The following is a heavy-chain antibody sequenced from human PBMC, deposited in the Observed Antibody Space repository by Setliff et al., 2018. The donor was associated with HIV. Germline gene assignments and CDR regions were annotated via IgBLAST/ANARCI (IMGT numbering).Heavy chain of an antibody. J-gene: IGHJ4*02. V-gene: IGHV4-38-2*02. CDR2: FSHSGTT. CDR1: GHSISDGSC. D-gene: IGHD6-13*01. CDR3: VGDDNSWFWSYF. Sequence: SETLSLTCTVSGHSISDGSCWGWIRQTPGKGLEWIGTFSHSGTTYYNPSLESRVTISVHTSQNQFSLKLNSVTAADTAVYYCVGDDNSWFWSYFWGQGTLGTSPQ.